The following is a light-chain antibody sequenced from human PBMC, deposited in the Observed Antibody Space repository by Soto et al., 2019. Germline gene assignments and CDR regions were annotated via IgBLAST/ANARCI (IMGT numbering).Light chain of an antibody. Sequence: EIVLTQSPGTLSLSPGERATLSCRASQSVSSSYLAWYQQKPGQAPRLLIYGASSRATGIPDRFSGSGSGTDFPLTTSRPAPEAFAVYSCQQYGSSPLTFGGGSKVDTK. V-gene: IGKV3-20*01. CDR1: QSVSSSY. J-gene: IGKJ4*01. CDR2: GAS. CDR3: QQYGSSPLT.